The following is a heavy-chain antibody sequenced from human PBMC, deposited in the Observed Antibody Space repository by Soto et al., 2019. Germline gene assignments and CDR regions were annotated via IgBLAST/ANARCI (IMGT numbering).Heavy chain of an antibody. CDR1: GGTFSSYT. D-gene: IGHD2-21*01. J-gene: IGHJ5*02. Sequence: SVKVSCKASGGTFSSYTISWVRQAPGQGLEWMGRIIPILGIANYAQKFQGRVTITADKSTSTAYMELSSLRSEDTAVYYCVLARLPKEVFGFDPWGQGTLVTVSS. V-gene: IGHV1-69*02. CDR2: IIPILGIA. CDR3: VLARLPKEVFGFDP.